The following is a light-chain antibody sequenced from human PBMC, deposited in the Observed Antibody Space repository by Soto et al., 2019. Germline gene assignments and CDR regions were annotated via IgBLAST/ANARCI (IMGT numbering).Light chain of an antibody. V-gene: IGKV1-27*01. Sequence: DIQMTQSPSSLSASVGGRVSITCRASQDISNYIAWYQQKPGKVPKLLIYATSTLQSGVPSRFSGRVSGTDFTLAISSLQPEDAATYYGQKYNSVPYTFGQGTKLEI. J-gene: IGKJ2*01. CDR1: QDISNY. CDR2: ATS. CDR3: QKYNSVPYT.